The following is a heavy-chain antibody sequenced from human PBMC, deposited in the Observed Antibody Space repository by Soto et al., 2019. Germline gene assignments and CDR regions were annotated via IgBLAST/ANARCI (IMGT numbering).Heavy chain of an antibody. J-gene: IGHJ4*02. CDR3: SKSYHPMGLTNFDY. Sequence: QVQLVESGGGVVQPGRSLSLSCAASGFTFSDYGMHWVRQAPGKGLEWVAVISYDGSHKYYADSVKGRFTVSRDNSKNRLYLQMNSLRAEDTAVYYCSKSYHPMGLTNFDYGGQGTLVTVSS. CDR2: ISYDGSHK. D-gene: IGHD3-10*01. CDR1: GFTFSDYG. V-gene: IGHV3-30*18.